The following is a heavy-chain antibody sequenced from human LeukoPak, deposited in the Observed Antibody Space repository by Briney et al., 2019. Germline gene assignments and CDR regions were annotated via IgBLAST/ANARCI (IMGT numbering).Heavy chain of an antibody. CDR1: GFSFSNAW. J-gene: IGHJ5*02. CDR2: ILSKTSGGTT. V-gene: IGHV3-15*07. D-gene: IGHD3-10*01. CDR3: ADYYASGSYPP. Sequence: GGSLRLSCAASGFSFSNAWMNWVRQAPGKGLEWVGRILSKTSGGTTDYATPVKGRFTISRDDSKNMLYLHMNSLQIEDTAVYYCADYYASGSYPPWGQGTLVTVSA.